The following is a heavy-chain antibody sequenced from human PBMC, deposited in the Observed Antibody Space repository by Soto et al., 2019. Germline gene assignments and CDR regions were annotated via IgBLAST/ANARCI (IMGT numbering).Heavy chain of an antibody. V-gene: IGHV4-34*01. Sequence: SETLSLTCAVYGGSFSGYYWSWIRQPPGKGLEWIGEINHSGSTNYNPSLKSRVTISVDTSKNQFSLKLSSVTAADTAVYSCEREGSADYGDYGYFDSWGQGTLVTVS. CDR2: INHSGST. CDR1: GGSFSGYY. CDR3: EREGSADYGDYGYFDS. J-gene: IGHJ4*02. D-gene: IGHD4-17*01.